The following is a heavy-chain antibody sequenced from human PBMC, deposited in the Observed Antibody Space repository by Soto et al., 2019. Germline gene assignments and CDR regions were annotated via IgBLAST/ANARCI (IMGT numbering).Heavy chain of an antibody. Sequence: PGGSLRLSCAASGFTVSSNYMSWVRQAPGKGLEWVSVIYSGGSTYYADSVKGRFTISRDNSKNTLYLQMNSLRAEDTAVYYCARTRTSAPFFYYYYGMDVWGQGTTVTVSS. CDR3: ARTRTSAPFFYYYYGMDV. CDR2: IYSGGST. V-gene: IGHV3-53*01. D-gene: IGHD3-3*02. CDR1: GFTVSSNY. J-gene: IGHJ6*02.